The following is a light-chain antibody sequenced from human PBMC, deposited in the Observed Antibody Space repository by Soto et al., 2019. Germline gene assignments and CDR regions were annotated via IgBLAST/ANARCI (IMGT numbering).Light chain of an antibody. CDR2: DNN. J-gene: IGLJ3*02. CDR3: GTWDSSLSAGV. Sequence: QSVLTQPPSVSAAPGQRVTISCSGSRSNMGINYVSWYQQLPGTAPKVLIYDNNKRPSGIPDRFSGSKSGTSATLSITGLQTGDEADYYCGTWDSSLSAGVFGGGTKLTVL. CDR1: RSNMGINY. V-gene: IGLV1-51*01.